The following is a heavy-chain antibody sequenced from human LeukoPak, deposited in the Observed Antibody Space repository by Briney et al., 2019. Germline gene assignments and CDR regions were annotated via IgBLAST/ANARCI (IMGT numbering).Heavy chain of an antibody. CDR2: IYYSGST. D-gene: IGHD6-19*01. CDR1: GGSISSYY. CDR3: ARGFDSSSGWYPAFDI. Sequence: SQTLSLTCTVSGGSISSYYWSWIRQPPGKGLEWIGYIYYSGSTNYNPSLKSRVTISVDTSKNQFSLKLSSVTAADTAMYYCARGFDSSSGWYPAFDIWGHGTMGTASS. V-gene: IGHV4-59*01. J-gene: IGHJ3*02.